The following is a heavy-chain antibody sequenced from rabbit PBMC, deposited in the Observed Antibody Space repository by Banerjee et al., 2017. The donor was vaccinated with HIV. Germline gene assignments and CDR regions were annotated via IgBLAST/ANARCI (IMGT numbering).Heavy chain of an antibody. CDR3: VSYDDYGDRNL. CDR2: IDPVFRST. CDR1: GNDFSAYA. D-gene: IGHD2-1*01. V-gene: IGHV1S47*01. Sequence: QQQLVESGGGLVKPEGSLTLTCKASGNDFSAYAISWVRQAPGKGLEWIGYIDPVFRSTYYASWVNGRFTISSHNAQNTLYLQLNSLTAADTATYFCVSYDDYGDRNLWGPGTLVTVS. J-gene: IGHJ4*01.